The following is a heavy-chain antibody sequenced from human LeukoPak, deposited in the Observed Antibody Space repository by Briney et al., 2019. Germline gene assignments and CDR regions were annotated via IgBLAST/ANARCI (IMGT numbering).Heavy chain of an antibody. V-gene: IGHV1-46*01. Sequence: ASVKVSCKASGYTFTSYYMHWVRQAPGQGLEWMGIINPSGGSTSYAQKFQGRVTMTRDMSTSTVYMELSSLRSEDTAVYYCAREPPSNWAYYYYYMDVWGKGTTVTVSS. CDR1: GYTFTSYY. CDR3: AREPPSNWAYYYYYMDV. J-gene: IGHJ6*03. CDR2: INPSGGST. D-gene: IGHD4-11*01.